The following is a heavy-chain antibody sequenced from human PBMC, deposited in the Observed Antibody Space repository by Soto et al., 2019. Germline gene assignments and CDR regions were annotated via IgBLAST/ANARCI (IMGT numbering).Heavy chain of an antibody. Sequence: EVQLVESGGGLVKPGGSLRLSCAASGFTFSSYYMNWVRQAPGKGLEWVSSISSSSGYIYYAGSMKGRFTISRDNAKNSLYLQMNSLRAEDTAVYYCAREGDYGDYIDYWGQGSLVTVSS. CDR3: AREGDYGDYIDY. CDR1: GFTFSSYY. V-gene: IGHV3-21*01. J-gene: IGHJ4*02. CDR2: ISSSSGYI. D-gene: IGHD4-17*01.